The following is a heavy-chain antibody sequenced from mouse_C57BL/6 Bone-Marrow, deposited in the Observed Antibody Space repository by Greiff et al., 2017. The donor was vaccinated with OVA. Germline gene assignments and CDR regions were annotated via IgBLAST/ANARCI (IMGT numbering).Heavy chain of an antibody. V-gene: IGHV5-17*01. D-gene: IGHD1-1*01. CDR1: GFTFSDYG. CDR3: ARWGYYGSSPWFAY. CDR2: ISSGSSTI. J-gene: IGHJ3*01. Sequence: EVKVVESGGGLVKPGGSLKLSCAASGFTFSDYGMHWVRQAPEKGLEWVAYISSGSSTIYYADTVKGRFTISRDNAKNTLFLQMTSLRSEDTAMYYCARWGYYGSSPWFAYWGQGTLVTVSA.